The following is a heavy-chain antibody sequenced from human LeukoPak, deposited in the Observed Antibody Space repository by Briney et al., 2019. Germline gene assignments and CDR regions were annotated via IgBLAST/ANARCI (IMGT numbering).Heavy chain of an antibody. CDR1: GGSISSYY. V-gene: IGHV4-59*01. CDR3: ARCRGYCSGGSCYGAPYYYYYMDV. CDR2: IYYSGST. J-gene: IGHJ6*03. Sequence: PSETLSLTCTVSGGSISSYYWSWIRQPPGKGLEWIGDIYYSGSTNYNPSLKSRVTISVDTSKNQFSLKLSSVTAADTAVYYCARCRGYCSGGSCYGAPYYYYYMDVWGKGTTVTVSS. D-gene: IGHD2-15*01.